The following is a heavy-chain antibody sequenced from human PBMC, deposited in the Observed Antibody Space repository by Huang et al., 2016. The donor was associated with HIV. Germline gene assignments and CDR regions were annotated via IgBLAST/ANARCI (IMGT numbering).Heavy chain of an antibody. Sequence: QVQLVESGGGVVQPGRSLRLSCAASGFTFSSYGMHWVRQAPGKGLEWVAFISYYGTAKYYADSVKGRFTISRDNSKNTLYLQMNSLRIEDTAVYYCAKDFQAATGGNTFDYWGQGTLVTVSS. CDR1: GFTFSSYG. D-gene: IGHD6-13*01. CDR2: ISYYGTAK. V-gene: IGHV3-30*18. CDR3: AKDFQAATGGNTFDY. J-gene: IGHJ4*02.